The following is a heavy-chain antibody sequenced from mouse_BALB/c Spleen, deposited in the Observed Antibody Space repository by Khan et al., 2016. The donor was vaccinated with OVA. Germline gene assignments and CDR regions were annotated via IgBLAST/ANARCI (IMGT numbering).Heavy chain of an antibody. CDR1: GFNIKDTY. J-gene: IGHJ2*01. D-gene: IGHD1-3*01. CDR2: IDPANGNT. V-gene: IGHV14-3*02. CDR3: ARVKA. Sequence: EVQLQQSGAELVKPGASVKLSCTASGFNIKDTYMHWVKQRPEQGLEWIGRIDPANGNTKYDPKFQGKATITANKSSNTSSMQLSSLTYEDTAVYYCARVKAWGQGTTLTVSS.